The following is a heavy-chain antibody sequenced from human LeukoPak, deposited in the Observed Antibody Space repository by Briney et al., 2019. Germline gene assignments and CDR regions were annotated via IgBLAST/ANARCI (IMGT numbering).Heavy chain of an antibody. CDR1: GDSFRSYY. D-gene: IGHD3-3*01. CDR3: ARGRNLEWFDC. Sequence: SETLSLTCTVSGDSFRSYYWSWIRQPPGKGLEWIGYIYYSGSTNYNPSLKSRVTISVDTSKNQFSLKLNSVTAADTAVYYCARGRNLEWFDCWGQGGLVSDSS. CDR2: IYYSGST. J-gene: IGHJ5*01. V-gene: IGHV4-59*01.